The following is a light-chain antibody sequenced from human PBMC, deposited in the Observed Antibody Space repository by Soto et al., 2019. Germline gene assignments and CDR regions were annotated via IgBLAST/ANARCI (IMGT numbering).Light chain of an antibody. CDR2: DVS. CDR1: SSDVGGYNY. J-gene: IGLJ1*01. Sequence: QSVLTQPASVSGSPGQSITISCTGTSSDVGGYNYVSWYQHHPGKAPKLMIYDVSNRPSGVSNRFSGSKSGNTGSLTISGLQAEDEADYYCSSYTCSSTLDVFGTGTKVTVL. CDR3: SSYTCSSTLDV. V-gene: IGLV2-14*03.